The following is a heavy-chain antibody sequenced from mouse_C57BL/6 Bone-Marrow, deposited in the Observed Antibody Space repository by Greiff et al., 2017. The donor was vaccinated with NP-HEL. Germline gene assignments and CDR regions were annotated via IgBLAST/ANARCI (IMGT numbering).Heavy chain of an antibody. J-gene: IGHJ3*01. V-gene: IGHV5-2*01. D-gene: IGHD2-12*01. CDR1: EYEFPSHD. CDR2: INRDGGST. Sequence: EVHLVESGGGLVQPGESLKLSCESNEYEFPSHDMPWVRKTPEKRLELVAAINRDGGSTYYPDTMERRSIISRDNTTKTLYLRMITLRAEDTSFYYCARQVRGFAYWGQGTLVTVSA. CDR3: ARQVRGFAY.